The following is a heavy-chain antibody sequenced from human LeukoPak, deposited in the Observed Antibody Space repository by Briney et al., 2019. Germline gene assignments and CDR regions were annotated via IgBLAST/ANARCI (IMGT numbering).Heavy chain of an antibody. CDR2: IRSKTYGGTT. CDR1: GFTLDDFA. V-gene: IGHV3-49*04. J-gene: IGHJ4*02. D-gene: IGHD3-10*01. Sequence: GRSLRLSCTVSGFTLDDFALNWVRQAPGKGLEWVAFIRSKTYGGTTEYAASVKGRFTISKDDSKTIAYLQMNSLKTEDTAVYYCTRVREGPVTGYWGQGTLVTVSS. CDR3: TRVREGPVTGY.